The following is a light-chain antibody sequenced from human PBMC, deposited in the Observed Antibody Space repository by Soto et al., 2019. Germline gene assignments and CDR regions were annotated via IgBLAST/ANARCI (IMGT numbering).Light chain of an antibody. V-gene: IGLV2-23*02. CDR1: SSDVGSYNL. CDR2: EVS. J-gene: IGLJ1*01. Sequence: QSALTQPASVSGSPGQSITISCTGTSSDVGSYNLVSWYQQHPGKAPKLMIYEVSKRPSGVSNRFSGSKSGNTAFLTISGLQAEDEADYYCCSYAGSSTLVFGTGTKVTVL. CDR3: CSYAGSSTLV.